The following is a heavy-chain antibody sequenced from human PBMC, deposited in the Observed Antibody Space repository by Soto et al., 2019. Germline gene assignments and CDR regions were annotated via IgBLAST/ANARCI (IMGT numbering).Heavy chain of an antibody. CDR2: ISSSSNYI. V-gene: IGHV3-21*01. Sequence: PVGSLRLSCAASGFTFSSYSMSWVRQAPGKGLEWVSSISSSSNYIYYADSVKGRFTISRDNAKNSLYLQMNSLRAEDTAVYYCARDPQYSHWGQGTLVTVSS. CDR3: ARDPQYSH. D-gene: IGHD5-18*01. J-gene: IGHJ4*02. CDR1: GFTFSSYS.